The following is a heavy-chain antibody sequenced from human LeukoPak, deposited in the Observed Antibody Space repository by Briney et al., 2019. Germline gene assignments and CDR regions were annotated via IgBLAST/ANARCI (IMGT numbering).Heavy chain of an antibody. CDR1: GYSISSGYY. J-gene: IGHJ3*02. V-gene: IGHV4-38-2*01. D-gene: IGHD1-26*01. Sequence: SETLSLTCAVSGYSISSGYYWGWIRQPPGKGLEWIGSIYHSGSTYYNPSLKSRVTISVDTSKNQFSLKLSSVTAADTAVYYCARMGSHAFDIWGQGTMVTVSS. CDR2: IYHSGST. CDR3: ARMGSHAFDI.